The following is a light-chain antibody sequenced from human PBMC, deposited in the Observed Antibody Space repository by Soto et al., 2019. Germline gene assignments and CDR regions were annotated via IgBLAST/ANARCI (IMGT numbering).Light chain of an antibody. V-gene: IGKV3-20*01. CDR3: QQYDDSPGT. J-gene: IGKJ1*01. CDR1: QSISSSY. CDR2: GAS. Sequence: IVLTQSPGTLSLSPGGRATLSCRASQSISSSYLAWYQQKPGQAPRLLIYGASSRATAIPDRFSGSGSGTDFAITISRLEPEDSEVYYCQQYDDSPGTFGQGTKVEIK.